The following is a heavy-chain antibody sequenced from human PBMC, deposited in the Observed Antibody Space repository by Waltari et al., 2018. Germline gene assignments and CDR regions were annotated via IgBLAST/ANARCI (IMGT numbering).Heavy chain of an antibody. CDR2: IYYSGST. V-gene: IGHV4-59*08. Sequence: QVQLQESGPGLVKPAETLSLTCTVSGGSISTYFWNWIRRPPGKGLEWIGYIYYSGSTSYTPSLKSRVTISVDTSKNQVSLNLSSVTAADTAVYYCARQRYYYDESGYYHHFDHWGPGSLVTVSS. J-gene: IGHJ4*02. CDR3: ARQRYYYDESGYYHHFDH. CDR1: GGSISTYF. D-gene: IGHD3-22*01.